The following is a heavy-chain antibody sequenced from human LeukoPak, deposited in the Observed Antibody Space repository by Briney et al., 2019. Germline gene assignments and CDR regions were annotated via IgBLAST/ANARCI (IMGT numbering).Heavy chain of an antibody. CDR3: ARDTSSGWYLPDGVANNWFDP. J-gene: IGHJ5*02. CDR2: TYYRSKWYN. CDR1: GDSVSSNSAA. Sequence: SQTLSLTCAISGDSVSSNSAAWNWIRQSPSRGLEWLGRTYYRSKWYNDYAVSVKSRITINPDTSKNQFSLQLNSVTPEDTAVYYCARDTSSGWYLPDGVANNWFDPWGQGTLVTVSS. V-gene: IGHV6-1*01. D-gene: IGHD6-19*01.